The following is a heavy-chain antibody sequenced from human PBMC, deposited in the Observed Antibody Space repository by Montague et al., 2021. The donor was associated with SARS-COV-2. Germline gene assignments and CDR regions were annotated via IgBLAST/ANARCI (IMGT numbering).Heavy chain of an antibody. Sequence: SLRLSCVASGFTFSSYWMSWVRQAPGKGLEWVANIKQDGSEKYYVDSVKGRFTISRDNAKNSLYLQTNSLRAEDTAVYYCARDHRQVWFGAPVMERYFDYWGQGTLVTVSS. D-gene: IGHD3-10*01. CDR3: ARDHRQVWFGAPVMERYFDY. V-gene: IGHV3-7*01. CDR2: IKQDGSEK. J-gene: IGHJ4*02. CDR1: GFTFSSYW.